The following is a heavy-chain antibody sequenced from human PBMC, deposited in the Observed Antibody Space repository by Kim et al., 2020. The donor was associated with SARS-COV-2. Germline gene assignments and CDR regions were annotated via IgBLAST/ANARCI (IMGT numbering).Heavy chain of an antibody. Sequence: GGSLRLSCAASGFTLSNYEVNSVRQAPGKGLEWISYISSTGRTKNYADSVKGRFSMSTDNAKNSLYLQMNSLRAEDTAVYFCARETVVTPDAFDIWGQGT. CDR2: ISSTGRTK. CDR1: GFTLSNYE. V-gene: IGHV3-48*03. CDR3: ARETVVTPDAFDI. J-gene: IGHJ3*02. D-gene: IGHD2-21*02.